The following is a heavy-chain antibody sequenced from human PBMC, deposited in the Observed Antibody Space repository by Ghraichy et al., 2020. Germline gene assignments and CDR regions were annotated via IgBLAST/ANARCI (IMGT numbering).Heavy chain of an antibody. CDR1: GFTFSSYA. CDR3: AKEESDYDFWSGNYLDY. CDR2: ISGSGGST. Sequence: GESLNISCAASGFTFSSYAMSWVRQAPGKGLEWVSAISGSGGSTYYADSVKGRFTISRDNSKNTLYLQMNSLRAEDTAVYYCAKEESDYDFWSGNYLDYWGQGTLVTVSS. D-gene: IGHD3-3*01. V-gene: IGHV3-23*01. J-gene: IGHJ4*02.